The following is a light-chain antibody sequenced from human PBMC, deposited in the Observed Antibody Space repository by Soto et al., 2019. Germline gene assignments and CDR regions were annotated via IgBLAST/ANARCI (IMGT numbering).Light chain of an antibody. J-gene: IGLJ1*01. CDR1: SSDVGGFNY. V-gene: IGLV2-14*03. Sequence: QSALTQPASVSGSPGQSITISCTGTSSDVGGFNYVSWYQQHPGKAPKLMIYDVTNRPSGVSYRFSGSKSGNTASLTISGLQAEDEADYYCNSYTTSSTYVFGTGTEVTV. CDR2: DVT. CDR3: NSYTTSSTYV.